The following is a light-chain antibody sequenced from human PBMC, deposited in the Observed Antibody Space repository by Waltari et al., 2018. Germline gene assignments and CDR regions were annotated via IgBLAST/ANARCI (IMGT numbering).Light chain of an antibody. CDR2: DKN. Sequence: SSELTQDPAVSVAMGQTVRLTCQGDSLRSYYASWYQQRPGQAPSLFMYDKNNRPSGVPDRFSGSSSHNTASLTITGAQAEDEASYYCHSRDASGVGGSFGGGTKLTVL. J-gene: IGLJ2*01. V-gene: IGLV3-19*01. CDR1: SLRSYY. CDR3: HSRDASGVGGS.